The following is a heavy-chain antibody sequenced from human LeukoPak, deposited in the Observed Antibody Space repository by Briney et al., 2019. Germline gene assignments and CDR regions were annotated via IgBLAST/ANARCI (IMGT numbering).Heavy chain of an antibody. Sequence: PGGSLRLSCAASGFPFSIYTINWVRQAPGKGLEWVASIISTGNQMFYVDSVRGRFTISRDNAENSLYLQMNSLRAEDTAVYYCARDVNTGTFDFWGQGTLVTVSS. J-gene: IGHJ4*02. CDR1: GFPFSIYT. D-gene: IGHD2-8*02. CDR3: ARDVNTGTFDF. V-gene: IGHV3-21*01. CDR2: IISTGNQM.